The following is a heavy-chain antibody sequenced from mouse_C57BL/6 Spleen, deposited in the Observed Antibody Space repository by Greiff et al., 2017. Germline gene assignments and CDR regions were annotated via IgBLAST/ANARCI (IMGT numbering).Heavy chain of an antibody. D-gene: IGHD4-1*01. Sequence: EVKLVESGGDLVEPGGSLKLSCAASGFTFSSYGMSWVRQTPDKRLEWVATISSGGSYTYYPDSVKGRFTISRDNAKNTLYLQMSSLKSEDTAMYYCARQNWDLWYFDVWGTGTTVTVSS. CDR2: ISSGGSYT. J-gene: IGHJ1*03. V-gene: IGHV5-6*01. CDR3: ARQNWDLWYFDV. CDR1: GFTFSSYG.